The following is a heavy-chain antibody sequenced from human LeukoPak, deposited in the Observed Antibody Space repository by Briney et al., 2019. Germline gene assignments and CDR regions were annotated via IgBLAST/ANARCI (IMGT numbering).Heavy chain of an antibody. CDR1: GYTLTELS. CDR2: FDPEDGET. J-gene: IGHJ4*02. CDR3: ATGIAVAGDFDY. V-gene: IGHV1-24*01. D-gene: IGHD6-19*01. Sequence: ASVKVSCKVSGYTLTELSMHWVRQAPGKGLEWMGGFDPEDGETIYAQKFQGRVTMTEDTSTDTAYMEPSSLRSEDTAVYYCATGIAVAGDFDYWGQGTLVTVSS.